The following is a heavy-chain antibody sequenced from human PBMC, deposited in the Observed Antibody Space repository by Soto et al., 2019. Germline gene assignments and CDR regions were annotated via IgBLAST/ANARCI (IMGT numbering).Heavy chain of an antibody. J-gene: IGHJ4*02. V-gene: IGHV3-15*07. CDR3: TTSTLELRDY. Sequence: GGSMRLSCAASGVTFSNAGMNGVRQAPGKGLEWVGRIKSKTDGGTTDYAAPVKGRFTISRDDSKNTLYLQMNSLKTEDTAVYYCTTSTLELRDYWGQGTLVTVSS. CDR2: IKSKTDGGTT. CDR1: GVTFSNAG. D-gene: IGHD1-7*01.